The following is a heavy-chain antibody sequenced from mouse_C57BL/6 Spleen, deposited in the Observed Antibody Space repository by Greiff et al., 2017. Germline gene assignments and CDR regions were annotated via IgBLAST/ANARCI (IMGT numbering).Heavy chain of an antibody. CDR1: GFTFSDYG. D-gene: IGHD2-5*01. V-gene: IGHV5-17*01. CDR2: ISSGSSTI. CDR3: ARLDDSNSAMDY. J-gene: IGHJ4*01. Sequence: EVQLVESGGGLVKPGGSLKLSCAASGFTFSDYGMHWVRQAPEKGLEWVAYISSGSSTIYYADTVKGRFTISRDNAKNTLFLQMTSLRSEDTAMYYCARLDDSNSAMDYWGQGTSVTVSS.